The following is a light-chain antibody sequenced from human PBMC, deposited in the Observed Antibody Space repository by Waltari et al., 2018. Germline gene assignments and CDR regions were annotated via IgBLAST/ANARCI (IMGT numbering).Light chain of an antibody. CDR3: MQGIQLPWT. Sequence: DIVMTQTPLSLPVTPGEPASISCRSSQSLLHSGGKTYLYWYLQKPGQSPKLLIHEVSNRASGVPDRFSGSGSGTDFTLKISRVEAEDVGVYYCMQGIQLPWTFGQGTKVEIK. J-gene: IGKJ1*01. V-gene: IGKV2D-29*02. CDR2: EVS. CDR1: QSLLHSGGKTY.